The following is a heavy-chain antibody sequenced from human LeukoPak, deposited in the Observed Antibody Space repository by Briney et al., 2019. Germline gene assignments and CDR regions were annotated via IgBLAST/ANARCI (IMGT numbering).Heavy chain of an antibody. CDR2: IKQDGSEK. V-gene: IGHV3-7*01. J-gene: IGHJ4*02. CDR3: ARGGGDSSGYYYENFDY. Sequence: PGGSLRLSCAASGFTFSSYWMSWVCQAPGKGLEWVANIKQDGSEKYYVDSVKGRFTISRDNAKNSLYLQMNSLRAEDTAVYYCARGGGDSSGYYYENFDYWGQGTPVTVSS. D-gene: IGHD3-22*01. CDR1: GFTFSSYW.